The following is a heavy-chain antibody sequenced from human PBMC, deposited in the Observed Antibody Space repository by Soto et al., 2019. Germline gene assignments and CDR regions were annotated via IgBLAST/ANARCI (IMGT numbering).Heavy chain of an antibody. J-gene: IGHJ5*02. Sequence: SETLSLTCTVSGGSISSYYWSWIRQPPGKGLEWIGYIYFRGTTNYNPSLKSRVTMSVDRSKNQFSLKLSSVTAADTAVYYCARVPSPWGQGTLVTVSS. CDR3: ARVPSP. V-gene: IGHV4-59*12. CDR1: GGSISSYY. CDR2: IYFRGTT.